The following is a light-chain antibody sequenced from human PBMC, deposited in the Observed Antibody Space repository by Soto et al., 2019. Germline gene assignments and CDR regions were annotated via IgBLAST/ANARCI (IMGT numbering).Light chain of an antibody. CDR2: EVS. V-gene: IGLV2-23*02. CDR3: CSYAGSTTYV. Sequence: QSVLTQPASVSGSPGQSITISCTGTSSDVGSYNLVSWYQQHPGKAPKLIIYEVSKRPSGVSNRFSGSKSGNTASLTISGLQAEDEADYYCCSYAGSTTYVFGTGTKVNRP. J-gene: IGLJ1*01. CDR1: SSDVGSYNL.